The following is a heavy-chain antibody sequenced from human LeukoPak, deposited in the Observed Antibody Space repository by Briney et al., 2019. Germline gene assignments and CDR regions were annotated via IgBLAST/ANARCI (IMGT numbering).Heavy chain of an antibody. D-gene: IGHD6-13*01. CDR1: GGSFSGYY. V-gene: IGHV4-34*01. J-gene: IGHJ4*02. CDR3: ARGEQQLVDY. Sequence: SSETLSLTCAVYGGSFSGYYWSWIRQPPGKGLEWIGEINHSGSTNYNPSLKSRVTISVDTSKNQFSLKLSSVTAADTAVYYCARGEQQLVDYWGQGTLVTVFS. CDR2: INHSGST.